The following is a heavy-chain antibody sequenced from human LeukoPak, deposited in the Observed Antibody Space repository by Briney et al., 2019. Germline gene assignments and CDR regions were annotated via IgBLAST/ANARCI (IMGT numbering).Heavy chain of an antibody. V-gene: IGHV3-23*01. J-gene: IGHJ3*02. CDR2: ISGSGGST. CDR3: AKDRAAYCGGDCYSLDAFDI. CDR1: GFTFSNAW. Sequence: GGSLRLSCAASGFTFSNAWMNWVRQAPGKGLEWVSAISGSGGSTYYADSVKGRFTISRDNSKNTLYLQMNSLRAEDTAVYYCAKDRAAYCGGDCYSLDAFDIWGQGTMVTVSS. D-gene: IGHD2-21*02.